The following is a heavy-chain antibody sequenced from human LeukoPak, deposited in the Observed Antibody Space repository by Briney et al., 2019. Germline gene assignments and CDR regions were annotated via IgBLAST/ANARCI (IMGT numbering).Heavy chain of an antibody. CDR2: ISSSGSTI. CDR1: GFTFSDYY. D-gene: IGHD3-3*01. Sequence: PGGSLRLSCAASGFTFSDYYMSWIRQAPGKGQEWVSYISSSGSTIYYADSVKGRFTISRDNAKNSLYLQMNSLRAEDTAVYYCARDVYYDFWSGYTNGGVDYWGQGTLVTVSS. V-gene: IGHV3-11*04. CDR3: ARDVYYDFWSGYTNGGVDY. J-gene: IGHJ4*02.